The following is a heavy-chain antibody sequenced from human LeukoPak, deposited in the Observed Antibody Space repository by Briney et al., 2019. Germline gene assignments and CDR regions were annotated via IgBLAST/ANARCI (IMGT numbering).Heavy chain of an antibody. CDR2: INAGNGNT. CDR3: ARIGFSSGYYYYFDY. Sequence: ASVKVSCKASGYTFTSYAMHWVRQAPGQRLEWMGWINAGNGNTKYSQKFQGRVTMTRDTSISTAYMELSRLRSDDTAVYYCARIGFSSGYYYYFDYWGQGTLVTVSS. V-gene: IGHV1-3*01. D-gene: IGHD3-22*01. CDR1: GYTFTSYA. J-gene: IGHJ4*02.